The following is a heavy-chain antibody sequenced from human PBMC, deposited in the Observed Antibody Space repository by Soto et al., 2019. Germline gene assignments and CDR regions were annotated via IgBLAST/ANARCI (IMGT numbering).Heavy chain of an antibody. V-gene: IGHV3-23*01. Sequence: GGSLRLSCAASGFTFSSYAMSWVRQAPGKGLEWVSAISGSGGSTYYADSVKGRFTISRDNSKNTLYLQMNSLRAEDTAVYYCAKEVHSSGWYRGAFDYWGQGTLVTVSS. CDR1: GFTFSSYA. CDR2: ISGSGGST. CDR3: AKEVHSSGWYRGAFDY. D-gene: IGHD6-19*01. J-gene: IGHJ4*02.